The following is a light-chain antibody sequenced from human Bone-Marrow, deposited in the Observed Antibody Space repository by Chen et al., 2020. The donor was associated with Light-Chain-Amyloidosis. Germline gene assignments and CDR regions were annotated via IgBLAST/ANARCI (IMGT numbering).Light chain of an antibody. Sequence: QSVLTQPPPLSGAPGQRVATPCTGPRSNIGGGYVVHWLRQVPGAAPHLLMYSSVHRPSGVPDRFSVSRSGASASLAITGLQADDEATYYCHSYDSDLRGSVFGGGTKLTVL. J-gene: IGLJ3*02. CDR1: RSNIGGGYV. CDR3: HSYDSDLRGSV. V-gene: IGLV1-40*01. CDR2: SSV.